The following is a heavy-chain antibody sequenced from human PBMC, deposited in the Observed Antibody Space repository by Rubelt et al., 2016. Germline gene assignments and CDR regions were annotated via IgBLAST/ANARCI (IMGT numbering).Heavy chain of an antibody. V-gene: IGHV4-34*01. CDR1: GGSFSGYY. Sequence: QVQLQQWGAGLLKPSETLSLTCAVYGGSFSGYYWSWIRQPPGKGLEWIGEIKHSGSTNYNPSLKSRVTISVETSKNQFSLKRSSVTAADTAVYYCARWVDDEDTAMVSGFDPWGQGTLVTVSS. CDR3: ARWVDDEDTAMVSGFDP. CDR2: IKHSGST. J-gene: IGHJ5*02. D-gene: IGHD5-18*01.